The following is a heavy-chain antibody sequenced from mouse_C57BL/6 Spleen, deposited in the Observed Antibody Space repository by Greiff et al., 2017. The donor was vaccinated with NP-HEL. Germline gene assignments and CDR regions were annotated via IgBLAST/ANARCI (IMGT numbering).Heavy chain of an antibody. CDR2: INPNNGGT. J-gene: IGHJ2*01. D-gene: IGHD1-1*01. Sequence: VQLQQSGPELVKPGASVKISCKASGYTFTDYYMNWVKQSHGKSLEWIGDINPNNGGTSYNQKFKGKATLTVDKSSSTAYMELRSLTSEYSAVYYCARIRFSTTVEGFDYWGQGTTLTVSS. V-gene: IGHV1-26*01. CDR3: ARIRFSTTVEGFDY. CDR1: GYTFTDYY.